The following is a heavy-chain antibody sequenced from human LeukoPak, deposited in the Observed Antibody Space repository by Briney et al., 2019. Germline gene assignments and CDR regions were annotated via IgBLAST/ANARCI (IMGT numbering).Heavy chain of an antibody. V-gene: IGHV3-23*01. CDR1: GFTFSSYA. Sequence: GGSLRLSCAASGFTFSSYAMSWVRQAPGKGLEWVSLINDSGGSTYYADSVRGRFTISRDNSKNTVSLQMNSLRAEDTAVYYCAKGFDSGSFSELDYWGQGTLVTVSS. J-gene: IGHJ4*02. CDR2: INDSGGST. CDR3: AKGFDSGSFSELDY. D-gene: IGHD3-10*01.